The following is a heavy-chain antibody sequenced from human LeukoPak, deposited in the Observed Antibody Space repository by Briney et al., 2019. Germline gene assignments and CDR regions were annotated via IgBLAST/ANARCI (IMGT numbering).Heavy chain of an antibody. CDR1: GFTFSSYA. J-gene: IGHJ4*02. V-gene: IGHV3-30-3*01. Sequence: GRSLRLSCVASGFTFSSYAMHWVRQAPGKGLEWVAVISYDGSNKYYADSVKGRFTISRDNSKNTLYLQMNSLRAEDTAVYYCARDRRQWLPLYYFDYWGQGTLVTVSS. D-gene: IGHD6-19*01. CDR3: ARDRRQWLPLYYFDY. CDR2: ISYDGSNK.